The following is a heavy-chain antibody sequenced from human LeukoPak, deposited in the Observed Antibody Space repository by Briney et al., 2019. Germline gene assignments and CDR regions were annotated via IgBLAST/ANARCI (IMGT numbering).Heavy chain of an antibody. CDR3: AKTSLSDPSGHYYYMDV. CDR1: GSTFINYA. V-gene: IGHV3-30*04. CDR2: ISYDGSNK. Sequence: GGSRRLSWAPSGSTFINYAWHWVRQPPGKGLEWGEVISYDGSNKFYADSVRGRFTISRDNSQNTVSLQLNNLRIEDTALYYCAKTSLSDPSGHYYYMDVWGKGTTVTVSS. D-gene: IGHD3-3*01. J-gene: IGHJ6*03.